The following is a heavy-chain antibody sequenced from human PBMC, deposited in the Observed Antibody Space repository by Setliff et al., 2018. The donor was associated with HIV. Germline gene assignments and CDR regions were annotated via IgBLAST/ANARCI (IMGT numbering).Heavy chain of an antibody. D-gene: IGHD3-3*01. Sequence: PSETLSLTCNVSGGSIDNYYYTWVRQPPGKGPEWIGNMYSDEKGVISNKNPSLKSRVVMYLDRTKNEFSLNLMSATTADTAVYYCARGEKRFLEWLPLDYYYYYYMDVWGKGITVTVSS. CDR1: GGSIDNYY. CDR3: ARGEKRFLEWLPLDYYYYYYMDV. V-gene: IGHV4-59*01. J-gene: IGHJ6*03. CDR2: MYSDEKGVIS.